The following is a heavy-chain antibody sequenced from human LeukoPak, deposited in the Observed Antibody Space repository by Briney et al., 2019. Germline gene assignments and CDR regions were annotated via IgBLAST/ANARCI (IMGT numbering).Heavy chain of an antibody. Sequence: GGSLRLSCAASGFTFSDYYMSWIRQAPGKGLEWLSYISSGRGRSTIYYADSVKGRFTISRDNAKNSLYLQMNSLRAEDTAVYYCARDHSSSGMDVWGQGTTVTVSS. CDR1: GFTFSDYY. CDR3: ARDHSSSGMDV. CDR2: ISSGRGRSTI. J-gene: IGHJ6*02. V-gene: IGHV3-11*04.